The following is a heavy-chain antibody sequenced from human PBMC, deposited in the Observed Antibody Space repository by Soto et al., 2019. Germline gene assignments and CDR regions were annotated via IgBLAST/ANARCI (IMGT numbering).Heavy chain of an antibody. CDR2: IYYDGST. CDR1: GGSIRNIY. J-gene: IGHJ3*02. V-gene: IGHV4-59*08. CDR3: VRRVTVVATTSLDI. D-gene: IGHD1-1*01. Sequence: SVPLSHTCAVAGGSIRNIYWSWIRQYPGKGLEWIGYIYYDGSTNYNPYLRSRVTMSVDTSKRQVYLKLTSVAAPDTSVYYCVRRVTVVATTSLDIWGHGTLDTGSP.